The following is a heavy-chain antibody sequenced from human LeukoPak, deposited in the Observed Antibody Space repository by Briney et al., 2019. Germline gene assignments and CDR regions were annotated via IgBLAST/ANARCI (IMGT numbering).Heavy chain of an antibody. CDR3: ARPCTSCYDYYYYMDA. V-gene: IGHV1-8*03. Sequence: ASVKVSCKASGYTFTSYDINWVRQATGQGLEWMGWMNPNSGNTGYAQKVQGRVTITRNTSISTAYMELSSLRSEDTAVYYCARPCTSCYDYYYYMDAWGKGTTVTVSS. CDR1: GYTFTSYD. J-gene: IGHJ6*03. D-gene: IGHD2-2*01. CDR2: MNPNSGNT.